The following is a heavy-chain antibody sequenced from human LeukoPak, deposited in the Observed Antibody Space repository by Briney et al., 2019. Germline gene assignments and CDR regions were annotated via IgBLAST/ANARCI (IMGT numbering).Heavy chain of an antibody. V-gene: IGHV1-24*01. CDR2: FDPEDGET. Sequence: RASVNVSCKVSGYTLTKLSMHWVRQAPGKGLEWMGGFDPEDGETIYAQKFQGRVTMTEDTSTDTAYMELSSLRSEDTAVYYCKMITFGGVIVGWGQGTLVTVSS. J-gene: IGHJ4*02. D-gene: IGHD3-16*02. CDR3: KMITFGGVIVG. CDR1: GYTLTKLS.